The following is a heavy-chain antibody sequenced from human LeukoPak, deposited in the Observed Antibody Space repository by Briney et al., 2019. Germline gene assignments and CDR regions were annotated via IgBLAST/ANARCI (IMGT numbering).Heavy chain of an antibody. J-gene: IGHJ4*02. V-gene: IGHV3-53*05. Sequence: PGESLRLSCAVSGFIVSSDYMSWVRQAPGKGLEWVSTIYSGGSTYYADSVKGRFTISRDNSKNTLYLQMNSLRAEDTAVYYCARAIAVAGPPFDYWGQGTLVTVSS. CDR1: GFIVSSDY. CDR2: IYSGGST. D-gene: IGHD6-19*01. CDR3: ARAIAVAGPPFDY.